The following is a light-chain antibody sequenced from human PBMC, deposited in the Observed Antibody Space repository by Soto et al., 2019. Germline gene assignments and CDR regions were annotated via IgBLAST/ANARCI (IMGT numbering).Light chain of an antibody. CDR2: LEGSGSY. J-gene: IGLJ3*02. CDR3: ETWDSNTHTV. Sequence: QPVLTQSSSASASLGSSVKLTCTLSSGHSSYIIAWHQQQPGKAPRYLMKLEGSGSYNKGSGVPDRFSGSSSGADRYLTISNLQFEDEADYYCETWDSNTHTVFGGGTKLTLL. CDR1: SGHSSYI. V-gene: IGLV4-60*02.